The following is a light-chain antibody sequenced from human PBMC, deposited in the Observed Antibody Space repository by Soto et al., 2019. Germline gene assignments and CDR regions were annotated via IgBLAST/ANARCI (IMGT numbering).Light chain of an antibody. CDR2: DVS. CDR3: CSFAGSYTFWV. V-gene: IGLV2-11*01. Sequence: ALTQPRSVSGSPGQSVTISCTGTSSDVGDYNYVSWYQQYPGKAPKLVIYDVSKRPSGVPDRFSGSKSGNTASLTISGLQAEDEADYYCCSFAGSYTFWVFGGGTKVTVL. CDR1: SSDVGDYNY. J-gene: IGLJ3*02.